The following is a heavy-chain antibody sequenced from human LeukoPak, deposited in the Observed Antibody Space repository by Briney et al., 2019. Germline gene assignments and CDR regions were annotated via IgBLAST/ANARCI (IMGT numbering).Heavy chain of an antibody. CDR1: GFTVSSNY. Sequence: GGSLRLSCAASGFTVSSNYMSWVRQTPGKGLEWVSATVGSRPDTYHADSVKGRFTVSRDNSRNTLYLQMNNLRIEDSAVYYCTKAPLMSCTGAFCYPFDSWGQGVLVTVSS. D-gene: IGHD2-8*02. CDR2: TVGSRPDT. V-gene: IGHV3-23*01. J-gene: IGHJ4*02. CDR3: TKAPLMSCTGAFCYPFDS.